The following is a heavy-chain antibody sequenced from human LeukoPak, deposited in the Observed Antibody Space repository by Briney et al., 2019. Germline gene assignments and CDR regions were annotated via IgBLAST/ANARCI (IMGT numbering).Heavy chain of an antibody. V-gene: IGHV1-46*01. CDR3: AGAGYNYDSGAKDWYFDL. CDR2: INPSSGST. Sequence: ASVKVSCKASGYTFTSYYIHWVQQAPGQGLERMAIINPSSGSTTYAQKFQGRVTVTRDTSTSTVYMELSSLRSEDTAVYSCAGAGYNYDSGAKDWYFDLWGRGTLVTVSS. J-gene: IGHJ2*01. D-gene: IGHD3-10*01. CDR1: GYTFTSYY.